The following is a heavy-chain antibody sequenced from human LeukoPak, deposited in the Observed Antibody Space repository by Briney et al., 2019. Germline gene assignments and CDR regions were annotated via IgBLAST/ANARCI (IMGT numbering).Heavy chain of an antibody. CDR2: ITSRDGRT. CDR3: ARDPNGDYLGAFDF. J-gene: IGHJ3*01. D-gene: IGHD4-17*01. CDR1: EFTFSRYA. Sequence: PGGSLRLSCAAPEFTFSRYAMTWVRQAPGKGLGWVSSITSRDGRTSYADSVKGRFTVSRDNSKNTLYLQMNYLRVEDTAVYYCARDPNGDYLGAFDFWGQGTLVTVSS. V-gene: IGHV3-23*01.